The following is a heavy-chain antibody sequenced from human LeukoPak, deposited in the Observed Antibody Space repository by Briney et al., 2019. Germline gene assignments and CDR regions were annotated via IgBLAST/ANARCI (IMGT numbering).Heavy chain of an antibody. Sequence: SETLSLTCTVSGGSISSYYWSWIRQPPGKGLEWIGHIYHSGSTNYNPSLKGRVTISVDTSKNQFSLKLSSVTAADTAVYYCARQQGIAAAGTVYSGYFDYWGQGTLVTVSS. V-gene: IGHV4-59*08. CDR3: ARQQGIAAAGTVYSGYFDY. J-gene: IGHJ4*02. CDR2: IYHSGST. D-gene: IGHD6-13*01. CDR1: GGSISSYY.